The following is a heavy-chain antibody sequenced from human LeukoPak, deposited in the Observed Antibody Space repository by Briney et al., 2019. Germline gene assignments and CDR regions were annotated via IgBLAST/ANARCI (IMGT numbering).Heavy chain of an antibody. CDR3: ARHDIVVVPAALEYFQH. J-gene: IGHJ1*01. CDR2: IDPSDSYT. D-gene: IGHD2-2*01. CDR1: GYSFASYR. V-gene: IGHV5-10-1*01. Sequence: GESLKISCKGSGYSFASYRISWVHQMPGKGLEWMGRIDPSDSYTNYSPSFQGHVTISADKSISTAYLQWSSLKASDTAMYYCARHDIVVVPAALEYFQHWGQGTLVTVSS.